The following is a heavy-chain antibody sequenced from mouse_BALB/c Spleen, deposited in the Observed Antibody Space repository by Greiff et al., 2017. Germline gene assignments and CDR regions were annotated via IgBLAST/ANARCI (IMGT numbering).Heavy chain of an antibody. Sequence: VKLMESGPELVKPGASVRISCKASGYTFTSYYIHWVKQRPGQGLEWIGWIYPGNVNTKYNEKFKGKATLTADKSSSTAYMQFSSLTTEDSAIYYCASGYYRNWYFDVWGAGTTVTVSS. CDR1: GYTFTSYY. CDR2: IYPGNVNT. D-gene: IGHD2-3*01. J-gene: IGHJ1*01. CDR3: ASGYYRNWYFDV. V-gene: IGHV1S56*01.